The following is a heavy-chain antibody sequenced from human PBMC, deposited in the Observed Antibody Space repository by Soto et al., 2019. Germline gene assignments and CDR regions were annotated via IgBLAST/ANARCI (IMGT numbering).Heavy chain of an antibody. CDR3: ARDGGGCSGGTCGWCAP. CDR1: GFTVTSSY. D-gene: IGHD2-15*01. J-gene: IGHJ5*02. CDR2: IYYGGST. Sequence: EVQLVESGGGLVQPGGSLRLSCAASGFTVTSSYINWVRQAPGKGLEWISLIYYGGSTYYADSVKGRFTISRDTSKNTLYLQMNSLKAEDTAVYYWARDGGGCSGGTCGWCAPWGQGTLVTVSS. V-gene: IGHV3-66*01.